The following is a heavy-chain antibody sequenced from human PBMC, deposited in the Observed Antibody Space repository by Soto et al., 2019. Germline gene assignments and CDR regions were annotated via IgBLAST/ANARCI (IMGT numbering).Heavy chain of an antibody. V-gene: IGHV1-18*01. J-gene: IGHJ6*02. Sequence: GXSVKVSFNASGYTFTSYGISLVRHAPGQGLEWMGWISGYNGDTNYAQKFQDRVSMTIDTSTGTAYMELRSLTSDDTAIYYCAKNGQPPYYYYGLDVWGQGTKVTVSS. CDR2: ISGYNGDT. CDR1: GYTFTSYG. CDR3: AKNGQPPYYYYGLDV. D-gene: IGHD2-8*01.